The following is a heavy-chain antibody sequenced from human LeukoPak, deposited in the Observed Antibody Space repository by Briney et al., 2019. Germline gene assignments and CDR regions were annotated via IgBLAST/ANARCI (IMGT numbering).Heavy chain of an antibody. J-gene: IGHJ4*02. CDR1: GYTFTDYY. CDR3: ARANFLYCSSSTCLFDY. V-gene: IGHV1-2*02. CDR2: INPNDGDT. D-gene: IGHD2-2*01. Sequence: ASVKVSCKAPGYTFTDYYMHWVRQAPGQGFEWMGWINPNDGDTNCAQKFQGRVTMTRDTSISTAHMEVSRLRSDDTAVYYCARANFLYCSSSTCLFDYWGQGTLVTVSS.